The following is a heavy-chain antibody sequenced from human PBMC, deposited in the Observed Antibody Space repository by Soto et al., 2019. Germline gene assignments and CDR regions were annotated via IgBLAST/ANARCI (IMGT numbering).Heavy chain of an antibody. J-gene: IGHJ4*02. CDR2: ISYDGSNK. CDR3: AKGRMRGIAARPAGPSDY. Sequence: GGSLRLSCAASGFTFSSYGMHWVRQAPGKGLEWVAVISYDGSNKYYADSVKGRFTISRDNSKNTLYLQMNSLRAEDTAVYYCAKGRMRGIAARPAGPSDYWGQGTLVTVSS. D-gene: IGHD6-6*01. CDR1: GFTFSSYG. V-gene: IGHV3-30*18.